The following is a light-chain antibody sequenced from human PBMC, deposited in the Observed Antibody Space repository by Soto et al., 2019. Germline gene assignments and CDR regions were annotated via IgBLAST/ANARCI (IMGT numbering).Light chain of an antibody. CDR2: DVS. CDR3: CSYAGSYTYV. V-gene: IGLV2-11*01. Sequence: LTQPRSVSGSPGQSVAISCTGTSSDVGGYNYVSWYQQHPGKAPKLMIYDVSKRPSGVPDRFSGSKSGNTASLTISGLQAEDEADYYCCSYAGSYTYVFGTGTKVTVL. CDR1: SSDVGGYNY. J-gene: IGLJ1*01.